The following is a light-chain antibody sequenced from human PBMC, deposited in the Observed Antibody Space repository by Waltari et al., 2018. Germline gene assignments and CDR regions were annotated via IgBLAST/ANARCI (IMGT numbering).Light chain of an antibody. V-gene: IGLV1-44*01. Sequence: QSVLTQPPSASGTPGQRVTISCSGSASKLLIYRSDQRPSGVPDRFSGSKTGTSASLAISGLQSDDEADYFCASWEDSLNGHWVFGGGTKVTVL. J-gene: IGLJ3*02. CDR2: RSD. CDR3: ASWEDSLNGHWV.